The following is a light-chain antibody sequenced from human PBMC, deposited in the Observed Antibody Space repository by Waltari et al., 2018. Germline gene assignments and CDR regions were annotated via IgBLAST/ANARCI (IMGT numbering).Light chain of an antibody. CDR3: QHYVSLPVT. J-gene: IGKJ1*01. CDR2: DAS. CDR1: QSFTRY. Sequence: EIVLTQSPGTLSLSPGERATLSCRASQSFTRYLAWYQPRPGQAPRLLIYDASTRAAGVADRFGGSGSGTDFSLTISRLEPEDFAVYYCQHYVSLPVTFGQGTRVEIK. V-gene: IGKV3-20*01.